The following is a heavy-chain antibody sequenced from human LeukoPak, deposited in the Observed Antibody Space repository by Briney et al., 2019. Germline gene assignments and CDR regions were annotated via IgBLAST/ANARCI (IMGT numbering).Heavy chain of an antibody. CDR1: GGSISSGSYY. V-gene: IGHV4-39*01. D-gene: IGHD3-10*01. CDR2: INHSGST. J-gene: IGHJ4*02. CDR3: ARHGSGSSY. Sequence: ETLSLTCTVSGGSISSGSYYWSWIRQPPGKGLEWIGEINHSGSTNYNPSLKSRVTISVDTSKNQFSLKLSSVTAADTAVYYCARHGSGSSYWGEGTLVTVSS.